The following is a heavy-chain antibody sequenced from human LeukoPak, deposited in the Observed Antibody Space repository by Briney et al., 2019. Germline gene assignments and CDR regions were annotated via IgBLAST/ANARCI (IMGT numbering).Heavy chain of an antibody. CDR2: INHSGST. V-gene: IGHV4-34*01. D-gene: IGHD3-3*01. J-gene: IGHJ6*03. CDR3: ARGFLYYDFWSGFGLYYYMDV. CDR1: GGSFSGYY. Sequence: SETLSLXCAVYGGSFSGYYWSWIRQPPGKGLEWIGEINHSGSTNYNPSLKSRVTISVDTSKNQFSLKLSSVTAADTAVYYCARGFLYYDFWSGFGLYYYMDVWGKRTTVTVSS.